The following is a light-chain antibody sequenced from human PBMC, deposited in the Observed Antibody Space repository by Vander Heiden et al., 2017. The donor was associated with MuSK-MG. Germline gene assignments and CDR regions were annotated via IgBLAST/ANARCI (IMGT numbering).Light chain of an antibody. J-gene: IGLJ2*01. CDR2: YKSDSDK. V-gene: IGLV5-45*03. CDR1: SGINVGTYR. CDR3: MIWHSSAVV. Sequence: QAVLTQQSSLPASPGASASLPCTLRSGINVGTYRIYWYQQKPGSPPQYLLRYKSDSDKQQGSGVPSRFSGSKDASANAGILLISGLQSEDEADYYCMIWHSSAVVFGGGTKLTVL.